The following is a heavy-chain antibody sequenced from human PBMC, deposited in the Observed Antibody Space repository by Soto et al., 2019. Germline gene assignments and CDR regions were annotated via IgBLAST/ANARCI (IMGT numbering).Heavy chain of an antibody. CDR3: ARGLGSYYDSSGYPPFDY. D-gene: IGHD3-22*01. CDR1: GFTFSSYW. CDR2: IKQDGSEK. Sequence: EVQLVESGGGLVQPGGSLRLSCAASGFTFSSYWMSWVRQAPGKGLEWVANIKQDGSEKYYVDSVKGRFTISRDNAKNSLYLQMNSLRAEDTAVYYCARGLGSYYDSSGYPPFDYWGQGTLVTVSS. V-gene: IGHV3-7*03. J-gene: IGHJ4*02.